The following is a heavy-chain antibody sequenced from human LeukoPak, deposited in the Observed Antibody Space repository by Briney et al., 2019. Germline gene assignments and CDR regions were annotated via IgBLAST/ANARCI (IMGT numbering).Heavy chain of an antibody. Sequence: PSETLSLTCAVYGGSFSGYYWSWIRQPPGKGLEWIGCIYYSGSTYYNPSLQSRVTISVDTSKNQFSLKLSSVTAADTAVYYCVRQQLWFDPWGQGTLVTVSS. D-gene: IGHD6-13*01. CDR3: VRQQLWFDP. CDR1: GGSFSGYY. CDR2: IYYSGST. J-gene: IGHJ5*02. V-gene: IGHV4-34*01.